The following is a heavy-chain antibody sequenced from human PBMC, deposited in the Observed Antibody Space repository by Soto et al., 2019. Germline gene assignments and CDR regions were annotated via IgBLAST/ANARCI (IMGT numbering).Heavy chain of an antibody. J-gene: IGHJ4*02. D-gene: IGHD6-6*01. V-gene: IGHV3-30-3*01. CDR1: GFTFSSYA. CDR3: ARAPSSIAARQGGSL. CDR2: ISYDGSNK. Sequence: QVQLVESGGGVVQPGRSLRLSCAASGFTFSSYAMHWVRQAPGKGLEWVAVISYDGSNKYYADSVKGRFTISRDNSKNTLYLQMNSLRAEDTAVYYCARAPSSIAARQGGSLWGQGTLVTVSS.